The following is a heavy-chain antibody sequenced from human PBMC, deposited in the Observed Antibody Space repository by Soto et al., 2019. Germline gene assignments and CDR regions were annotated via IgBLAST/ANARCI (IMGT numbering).Heavy chain of an antibody. D-gene: IGHD3-22*01. CDR3: ARADYYGSSGYHLDY. V-gene: IGHV1-46*01. CDR1: GYTFTNFY. Sequence: QVQVAQSGAEVKKPGASVKVSCKASGYTFTNFYIHWVRQAPGQGLEWMGIINPSGGSTTYAQKVLCRVTMTRDTSTSTVYMELSSLRSEDTAVYYCARADYYGSSGYHLDYWGQGTLVTVSS. J-gene: IGHJ4*02. CDR2: INPSGGST.